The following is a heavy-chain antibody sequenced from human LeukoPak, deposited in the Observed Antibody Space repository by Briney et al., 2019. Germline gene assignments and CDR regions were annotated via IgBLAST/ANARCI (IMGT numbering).Heavy chain of an antibody. CDR3: ASYYYDSSAYYGPFDY. D-gene: IGHD3-22*01. CDR1: GGSISSSSYC. CDR2: IYYSGST. J-gene: IGHJ4*02. Sequence: SETLSLTCTVSGGSISSSSYCWGWIRQPPGKGLEWIGSIYYSGSTYYNPSLKSRVTISVDTSKNQFPLKLSSVTAADTAVYYCASYYYDSSAYYGPFDYWGQGTLVTVSS. V-gene: IGHV4-39*01.